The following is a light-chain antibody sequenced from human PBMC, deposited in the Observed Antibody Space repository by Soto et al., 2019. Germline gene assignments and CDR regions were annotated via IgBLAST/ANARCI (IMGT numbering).Light chain of an antibody. Sequence: DIQLTPSPSFLSASVGDRVTITCRASQGISTYLGWYQQKPGKAPKLLIYAASTLQTGVPSRFSGSVSGTEFTLTITSLQPEDFATYYCQHLYNCPSTLGEGTRLEIK. CDR1: QGISTY. CDR3: QHLYNCPST. J-gene: IGKJ5*01. CDR2: AAS. V-gene: IGKV1-9*01.